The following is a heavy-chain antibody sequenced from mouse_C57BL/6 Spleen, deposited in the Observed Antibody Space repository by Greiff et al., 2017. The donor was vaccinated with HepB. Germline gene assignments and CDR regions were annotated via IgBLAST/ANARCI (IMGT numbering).Heavy chain of an antibody. CDR2: ISSGGSYT. D-gene: IGHD1-1*01. V-gene: IGHV5-6*01. CDR3: ARHPHYYGSSYDYFDY. CDR1: GFTFSSYG. J-gene: IGHJ2*01. Sequence: DVHLVESGGDLVKPGGSLKLSCAASGFTFSSYGMSWVRQTPDKRLEWVATISSGGSYTYYPDSVKGRFTISRDNAKNTLYLQMSSLKSEDTAMYYCARHPHYYGSSYDYFDYWGQGTTLTVSS.